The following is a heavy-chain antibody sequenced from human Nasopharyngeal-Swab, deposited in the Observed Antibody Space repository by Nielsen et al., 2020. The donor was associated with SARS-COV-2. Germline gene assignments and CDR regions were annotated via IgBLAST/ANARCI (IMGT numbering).Heavy chain of an antibody. J-gene: IGHJ6*02. D-gene: IGHD3-10*01. CDR3: ARGPGDGMDV. V-gene: IGHV3-30-3*01. Sequence: PGKGLEWVAVISYDGSNKYYADSVKGRFTISRDNSKNTLYPQMNSLRAEDTAVYYCARGPGDGMDVWGQGTTVTVSS. CDR2: ISYDGSNK.